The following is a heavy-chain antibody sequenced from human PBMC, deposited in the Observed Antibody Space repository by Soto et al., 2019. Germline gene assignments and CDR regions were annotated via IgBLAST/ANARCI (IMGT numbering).Heavy chain of an antibody. CDR1: GASIKSYY. V-gene: IGHV4-59*01. CDR3: ASSFPVPPVMGY. J-gene: IGHJ4*02. CDR2: MYYSGTT. Sequence: PSGTLSLTCAVSGASIKSYYWNWMRQFPGKGLEWIGNMYYSGTTNYNPSLQSRVTLSVDTSKNQFSPKLTSVTAAATAVYYCASSFPVPPVMGYWGKGTLVPVSS. D-gene: IGHD3-16*01.